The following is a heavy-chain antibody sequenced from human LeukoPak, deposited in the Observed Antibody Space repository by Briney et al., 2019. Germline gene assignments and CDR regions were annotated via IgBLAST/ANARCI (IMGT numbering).Heavy chain of an antibody. V-gene: IGHV4-4*02. CDR3: AREGGPYRPLDY. CDR1: GGSITNTNY. CDR2: VNLQGST. J-gene: IGHJ4*02. Sequence: SGTLSLTCGVSGGSITNTNYWTWVRQPPGKGLEWIGEVNLQGSTNYNPSLMGRVAISVDTSENHISLQLTSVTAADTAVYYCAREGGPYRPLDYSGQGTLVTVSA.